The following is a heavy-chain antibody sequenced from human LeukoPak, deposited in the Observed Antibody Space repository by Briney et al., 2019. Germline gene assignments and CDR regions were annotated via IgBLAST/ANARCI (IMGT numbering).Heavy chain of an antibody. CDR3: ARDLGSDSKFDY. J-gene: IGHJ4*02. D-gene: IGHD3-10*01. V-gene: IGHV3-21*01. CDR2: ISSSSSYI. Sequence: GGSLRLSCAASGFTFSSYSMNWVRQAPGKGLEWVSSISSSSSYIYYADSVKGRFTIPRDNAKNSLYLQMNSLRAEDTAVYYCARDLGSDSKFDYWGQGTLVTVSS. CDR1: GFTFSSYS.